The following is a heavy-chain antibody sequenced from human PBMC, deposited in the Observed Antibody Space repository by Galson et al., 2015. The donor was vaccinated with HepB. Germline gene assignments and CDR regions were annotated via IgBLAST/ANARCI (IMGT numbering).Heavy chain of an antibody. Sequence: ASGFTFSSYAMNWVRQAPGKGLEWVSGIGVNDGSIYYANSVKGRFTISRDNSKNTLYLQVNGLRVEDTAIYYCAKGRPERPPEHRGYDLPDYWGQGTLVTVSS. J-gene: IGHJ4*02. CDR1: GFTFSSYA. CDR2: IGVNDGSI. D-gene: IGHD5-12*01. CDR3: AKGRPERPPEHRGYDLPDY. V-gene: IGHV3-23*01.